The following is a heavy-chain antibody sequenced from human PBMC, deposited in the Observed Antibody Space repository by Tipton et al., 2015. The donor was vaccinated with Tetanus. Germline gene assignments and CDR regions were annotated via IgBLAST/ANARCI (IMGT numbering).Heavy chain of an antibody. CDR3: GRGTDAYKSGNY. CDR2: IYYTGST. D-gene: IGHD5-24*01. Sequence: TLSLTCTVSGASSTSGDYYWAWIRQPPGKGPEWIGSIYYTGSTYYNPSLKSRVIISVDTSKNQFSLKLGSVTAADSALYFCGRGTDAYKSGNYWGQGTLVTVSS. CDR1: GASSTSGDYY. V-gene: IGHV4-39*07. J-gene: IGHJ4*01.